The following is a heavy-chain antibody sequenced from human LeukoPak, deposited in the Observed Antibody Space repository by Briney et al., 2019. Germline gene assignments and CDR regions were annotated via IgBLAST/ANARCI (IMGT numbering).Heavy chain of an antibody. J-gene: IGHJ4*02. V-gene: IGHV3-74*01. D-gene: IGHD3-22*01. CDR3: ARDKSLDYYDSSGYPYYFDY. CDR1: GFTFSSYW. CDR2: INSDGSST. Sequence: GGSLRLSCAASGFTFSSYWKHWVRQAPGKGLVWVSRINSDGSSTSYADSVKGRFTISRDNAKNSLYLQMNSLRAEDTAVYYCARDKSLDYYDSSGYPYYFDYWGQGTLVTVSS.